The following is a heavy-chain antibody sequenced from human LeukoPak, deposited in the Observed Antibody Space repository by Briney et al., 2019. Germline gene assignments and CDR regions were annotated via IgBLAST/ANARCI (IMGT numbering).Heavy chain of an antibody. J-gene: IGHJ4*02. CDR1: GFTFSSYA. CDR2: ISGSGGST. V-gene: IGHV3-23*01. D-gene: IGHD3-22*01. CDR3: AKIGASYYCDSSGLRGPFDY. Sequence: PGGSLRLSCAASGFTFSSYAMSWVRQAPGKGLEWVSAISGSGGSTYYADSVKGRFTISRDNSKNTLYLQMNSLRAEDTAVYYCAKIGASYYCDSSGLRGPFDYWGQGTLVTVSS.